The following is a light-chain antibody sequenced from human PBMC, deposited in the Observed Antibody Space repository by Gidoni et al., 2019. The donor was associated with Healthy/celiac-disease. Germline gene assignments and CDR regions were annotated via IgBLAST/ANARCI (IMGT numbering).Light chain of an antibody. CDR1: QSISSY. Sequence: DIQMTQSPSSLSAYVGDRVTITCRASQSISSYLNWYQQKPGKAPKLLIYAASSLQSGVPSRFSVSVSGTDFTLTISSLQPEDFATYYCQQSYSTPRTFGGGTKVEIK. CDR3: QQSYSTPRT. V-gene: IGKV1-39*01. CDR2: AAS. J-gene: IGKJ4*01.